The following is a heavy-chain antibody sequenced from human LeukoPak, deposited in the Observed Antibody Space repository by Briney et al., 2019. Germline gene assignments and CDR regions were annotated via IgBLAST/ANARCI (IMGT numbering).Heavy chain of an antibody. CDR1: GFTFSSYA. CDR2: ISGSGGST. Sequence: QPGGSLRLSCAASGFTFSSYAMSWVRQAPGKGLEWVSAISGSGGSTYYADSVKGRFTISRDNSKNTLYLQMNSLRAEDTAVYYCAKDSPYYDFWSGYYGNLNFDYWGQGTLVTVSS. D-gene: IGHD3-3*01. V-gene: IGHV3-23*01. J-gene: IGHJ4*02. CDR3: AKDSPYYDFWSGYYGNLNFDY.